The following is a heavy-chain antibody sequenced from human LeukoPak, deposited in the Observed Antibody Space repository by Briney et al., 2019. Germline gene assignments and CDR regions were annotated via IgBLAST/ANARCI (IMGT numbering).Heavy chain of an antibody. Sequence: GGSLRLSCAASGFNFSDYSMTWVRQAPGKGLEWVAHMNQGGSETTNVDSVKGRFTISRDNAKNSLYLQMNSLRAEDTALYYCAKDVDSSGYYNLDYWGQGTLVTVSS. CDR1: GFNFSDYS. J-gene: IGHJ4*02. CDR2: MNQGGSET. CDR3: AKDVDSSGYYNLDY. D-gene: IGHD3-22*01. V-gene: IGHV3-7*03.